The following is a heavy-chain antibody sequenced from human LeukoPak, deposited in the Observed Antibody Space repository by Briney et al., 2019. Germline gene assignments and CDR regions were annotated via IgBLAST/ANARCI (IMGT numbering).Heavy chain of an antibody. CDR2: ISSSSSYI. CDR3: ARSRKYEAGYVDV. J-gene: IGHJ6*03. Sequence: PGGSLRLSCAASGFTFSSYSMNWVRQAPGKGLEWVSSISSSSSYIYYADSVKGRFTISRDNAKNSLHLQMNSLRAEDTAVYYCARSRKYEAGYVDVWGKGTTVTVSS. D-gene: IGHD3-3*01. CDR1: GFTFSSYS. V-gene: IGHV3-21*01.